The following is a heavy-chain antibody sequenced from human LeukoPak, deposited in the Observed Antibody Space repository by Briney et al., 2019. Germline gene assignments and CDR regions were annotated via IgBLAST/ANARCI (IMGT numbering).Heavy chain of an antibody. CDR3: ARERRDGYNRPIDY. D-gene: IGHD5-24*01. Sequence: SETLSLTCAVYGGSFSGYYWSWIRQPPGKGLEWIGEINHSGSTNYNPSLKSRVTISVDTSKNQFSLKLSSVTAADTAVYYCARERRDGYNRPIDYWGQGTLVTVSS. CDR2: INHSGST. CDR1: GGSFSGYY. V-gene: IGHV4-34*01. J-gene: IGHJ4*02.